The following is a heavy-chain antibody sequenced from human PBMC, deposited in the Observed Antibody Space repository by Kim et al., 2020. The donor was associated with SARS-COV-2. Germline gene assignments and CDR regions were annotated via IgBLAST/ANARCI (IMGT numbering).Heavy chain of an antibody. Sequence: GGSLRLSCAASGLTFGDYAMHWVRQAPGKGLEWVSGISWNSGSIGYADSVKGRFTISRDNAKNSLYLQMNSLRAEDTALYYCANALTVTGPGVYWGQGTLVTVSS. D-gene: IGHD4-17*01. V-gene: IGHV3-9*01. CDR1: GLTFGDYA. CDR2: ISWNSGSI. CDR3: ANALTVTGPGVY. J-gene: IGHJ4*02.